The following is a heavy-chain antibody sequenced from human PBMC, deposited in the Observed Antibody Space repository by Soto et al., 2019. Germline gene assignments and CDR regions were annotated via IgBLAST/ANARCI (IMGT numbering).Heavy chain of an antibody. J-gene: IGHJ4*02. D-gene: IGHD3-22*01. V-gene: IGHV3-15*01. CDR3: TTGPLIVVVITERGKDEFDY. CDR1: GFTFSNAW. CDR2: IKSKTNGGTT. Sequence: KPGGSLRLSCAASGFTFSNAWMSWVRQAPGKGLEWVGRIKSKTNGGTTDYAAPVKGRFTISRDDSKNTLYLQMNSLKTEDTAVYYCTTGPLIVVVITERGKDEFDYWGQGTLVTVSS.